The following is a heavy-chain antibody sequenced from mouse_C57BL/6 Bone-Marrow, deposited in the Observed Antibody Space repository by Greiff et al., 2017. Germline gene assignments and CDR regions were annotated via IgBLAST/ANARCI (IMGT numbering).Heavy chain of an antibody. CDR2: IYPNYGTT. V-gene: IGHV1-39*01. CDR1: GYSFTDYN. J-gene: IGHJ4*01. CDR3: ASSYCGAMDY. D-gene: IGHD2-10*01. Sequence: VQLQQSGPELVKPGASVKISCKASGYSFTDYNMNWVKQSNGKCLEWIGVIYPNYGTTSYNQKFKGKATLTVDKSSSTAYMQLNSLTSEDSAVYYCASSYCGAMDYWGQGTSVTVSS.